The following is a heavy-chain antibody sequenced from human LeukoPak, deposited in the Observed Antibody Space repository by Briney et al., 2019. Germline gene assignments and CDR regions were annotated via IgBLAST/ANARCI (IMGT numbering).Heavy chain of an antibody. Sequence: PSETLSLTCAVSGDSITSGYYWAWIRQPPGKGLEWIGSIFHSGSTYLNPSLWSRVTISLNTSKNHFSLILSSMTAADTAVYYCARTSSVDTALVGVHWFDPWGQGTLVTVSS. V-gene: IGHV4-38-2*01. CDR1: GDSITSGYY. CDR3: ARTSSVDTALVGVHWFDP. J-gene: IGHJ5*02. D-gene: IGHD5-18*01. CDR2: IFHSGST.